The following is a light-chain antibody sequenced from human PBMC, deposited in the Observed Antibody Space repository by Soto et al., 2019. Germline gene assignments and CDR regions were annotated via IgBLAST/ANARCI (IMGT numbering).Light chain of an antibody. Sequence: QSALTQPPSASGSPGQSVTISCTGTSSDVGGCKYVSWYQQHPGKAPKLMIYEVSKRPSGVPDRFSGSKSGNTASLTVSGLQAEDEADYYCSSYAGSNNPYVFGTGTKLTVL. CDR1: SSDVGGCKY. CDR2: EVS. CDR3: SSYAGSNNPYV. J-gene: IGLJ1*01. V-gene: IGLV2-8*01.